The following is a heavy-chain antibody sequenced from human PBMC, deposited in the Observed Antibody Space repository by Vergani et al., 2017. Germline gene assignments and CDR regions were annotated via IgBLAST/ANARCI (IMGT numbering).Heavy chain of an antibody. CDR3: ARDHGCGGDCYPLNWFDP. CDR1: GYPFTGYY. J-gene: IGHJ5*02. CDR2: INPSGGST. D-gene: IGHD2-21*01. Sequence: QVQLVQSGAEVKKPGASVKVSCKASGYPFTGYYMHWVRQAPGQGLEWMGIINPSGGSTSYAQKCQGRVTMTRDTSTSTVYMELSSLRSEDTAVYYCARDHGCGGDCYPLNWFDPWGQGTLVTVSS. V-gene: IGHV1-46*01.